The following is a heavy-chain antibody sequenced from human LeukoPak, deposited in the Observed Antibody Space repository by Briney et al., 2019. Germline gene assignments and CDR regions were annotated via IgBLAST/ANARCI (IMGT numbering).Heavy chain of an antibody. D-gene: IGHD5-18*01. V-gene: IGHV4-59*01. CDR3: ARDGLGTAMVDY. Sequence: ASETLSLTCTVSGGSIGTYYWSWIRQPPGKGLEWIGYIYYSGSTKYNPSLKSRVTISVDTSKNQFSLKLSSVTAADTAVYYCARDGLGTAMVDYWGQGTLVTVSS. CDR1: GGSIGTYY. J-gene: IGHJ4*02. CDR2: IYYSGST.